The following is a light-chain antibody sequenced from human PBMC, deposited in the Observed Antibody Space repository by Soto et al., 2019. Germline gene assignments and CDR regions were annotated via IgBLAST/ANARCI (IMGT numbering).Light chain of an antibody. V-gene: IGKV3-20*01. CDR2: GAS. J-gene: IGKJ1*01. CDR3: QQVGSSPRT. Sequence: VLTQSACTLSLSPGERDTLSCRASQSVSSTYLACCQLKPGHAPRLLIYGASSRATGIPDRFSGSGSGTDFTLTISRLEPEDFAVYYCQQVGSSPRTFGQGTKVDTK. CDR1: QSVSSTY.